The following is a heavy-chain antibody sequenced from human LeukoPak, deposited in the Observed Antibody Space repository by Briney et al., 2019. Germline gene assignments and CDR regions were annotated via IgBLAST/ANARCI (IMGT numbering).Heavy chain of an antibody. V-gene: IGHV3-23*01. J-gene: IGHJ4*01. D-gene: IGHD6-6*01. CDR3: AAPPRAGARPPYDY. Sequence: GGSLRLSCATAGFTFSSYGMSWVRQAPGKGLEWISAISAGGDSTYYADSVRGRFTISKDESKTTLFLQMNSLRAEDTAIYYCAAPPRAGARPPYDYWGHGAQVTVSS. CDR1: GFTFSSYG. CDR2: ISAGGDST.